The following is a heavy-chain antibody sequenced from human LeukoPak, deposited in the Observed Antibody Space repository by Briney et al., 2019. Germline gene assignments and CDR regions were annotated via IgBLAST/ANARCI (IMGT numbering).Heavy chain of an antibody. J-gene: IGHJ4*02. CDR3: ARTPPGYSYGIYYFDY. CDR1: GGTFSSYA. Sequence: GSSVKVSCKASGGTFSSYAISWVRHAPGQGLEWRGGIIPIFGTANYAQTSQGRVTITAYESTSTAYMERSSLRSEDTAVYYCARTPPGYSYGIYYFDYWGQGTLVTVSS. V-gene: IGHV1-69*01. CDR2: IIPIFGTA. D-gene: IGHD5-18*01.